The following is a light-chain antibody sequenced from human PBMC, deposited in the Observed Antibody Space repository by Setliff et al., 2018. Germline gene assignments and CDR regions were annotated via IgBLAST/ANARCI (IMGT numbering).Light chain of an antibody. CDR1: SSNIGAGYD. CDR3: QSYDSSLSGRV. J-gene: IGLJ1*01. V-gene: IGLV1-40*01. Sequence: QSVLTQPPSVSGAPGQRVTISCTGSSSNIGAGYDVHWYQQLPGTAPKLLIYGNSNRPSGVPDRFSGSKSGTSASLAITGLQAEDEAGYYCQSYDSSLSGRVFGTGTKVTV. CDR2: GNS.